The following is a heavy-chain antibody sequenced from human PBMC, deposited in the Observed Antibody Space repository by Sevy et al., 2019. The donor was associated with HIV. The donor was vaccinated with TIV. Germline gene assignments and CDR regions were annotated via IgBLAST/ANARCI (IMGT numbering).Heavy chain of an antibody. V-gene: IGHV3-21*01. J-gene: IGHJ4*02. CDR2: INAISSNI. Sequence: GGSLRLSCAASGFTFSSYAMNWVRQAPGKGLEWVSSINAISSNIYYADSVKGGFTISRENAGNSLYLQMNSVRAEDTAVYYCARDLFSGGNAVYGYWGQGTLVTVSS. D-gene: IGHD2-15*01. CDR1: GFTFSSYA. CDR3: ARDLFSGGNAVYGY.